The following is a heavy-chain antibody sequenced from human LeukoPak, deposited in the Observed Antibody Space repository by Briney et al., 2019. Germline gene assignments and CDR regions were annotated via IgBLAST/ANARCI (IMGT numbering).Heavy chain of an antibody. Sequence: GGSLRLSCAASGFTFSSYSMNWVRQAPGKGLEWVSSISSSSSYIYYADSVKGRFTISRDNAKNSLYLQMNSLRAEDTAVYYCAKDPLRMAVAGTWFDPWGQGTLVTVSS. V-gene: IGHV3-21*01. J-gene: IGHJ5*02. CDR3: AKDPLRMAVAGTWFDP. CDR2: ISSSSSYI. D-gene: IGHD6-19*01. CDR1: GFTFSSYS.